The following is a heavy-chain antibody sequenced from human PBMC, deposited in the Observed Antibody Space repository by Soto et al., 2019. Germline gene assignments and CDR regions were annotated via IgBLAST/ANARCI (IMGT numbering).Heavy chain of an antibody. J-gene: IGHJ4*02. Sequence: QLVQSGAEVKKPGASVRVSCKTSGPTFIAYYIHWVRQAPGQGLEWMGWIDPKSGGTTYEQKFLVRVTMTRDTSINTAYMDLNRLTSDDSAVYYCARFSVDVPEWGQGTLITVSS. V-gene: IGHV1-2*02. D-gene: IGHD5-12*01. CDR1: GPTFIAYY. CDR2: IDPKSGGT. CDR3: ARFSVDVPE.